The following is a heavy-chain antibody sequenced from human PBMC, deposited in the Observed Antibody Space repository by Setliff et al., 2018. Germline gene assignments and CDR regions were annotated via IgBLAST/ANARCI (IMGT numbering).Heavy chain of an antibody. J-gene: IGHJ5*02. CDR3: ARRYCSGGSCDFDP. D-gene: IGHD2-15*01. V-gene: IGHV4-59*01. CDR2: IYYSGST. CDR1: GGSISRYF. Sequence: SETLSLTCSVSGGSISRYFWSWIRQTPGKGLEWIGYIYYSGSTNYNPSLKSRVTISVDTSKNQFSLKLSSVTAADTAVYYCARRYCSGGSCDFDPWGQGTLVTVSS.